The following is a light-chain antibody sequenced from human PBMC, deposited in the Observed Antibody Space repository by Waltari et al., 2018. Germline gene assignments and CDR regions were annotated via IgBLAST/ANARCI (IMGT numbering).Light chain of an antibody. CDR2: YRSDSDK. CDR1: SGISVNTYR. Sequence: QPVLPQPTSLSASPGASARFTCTLRSGISVNTYRIYCYQQKAGSPPRYLLRYRSDSDKRQGSGVPSRFSGSKDASTNVGLLLISGLQSEDEADYYCAIWYSSTWVFGGGTKLTVL. V-gene: IGLV5-39*01. J-gene: IGLJ3*02. CDR3: AIWYSSTWV.